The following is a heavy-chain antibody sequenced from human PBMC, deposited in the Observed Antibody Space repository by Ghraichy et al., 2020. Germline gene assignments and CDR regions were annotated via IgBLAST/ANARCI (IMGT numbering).Heavy chain of an antibody. J-gene: IGHJ3*02. CDR2: MSYDGKDD. D-gene: IGHD2/OR15-2a*01. V-gene: IGHV3-30*03. CDR3: ARAINQAFRDAFDI. CDR1: GFRFSTYG. Sequence: GGSLRLSCAASGFRFSTYGMHWVRQAPGKGLEWLAVMSYDGKDDYYADSVKGRFTISRDNYKNTLFLKKSSLTPEDTAIYFCARAINQAFRDAFDIWGRGTQVAVSS.